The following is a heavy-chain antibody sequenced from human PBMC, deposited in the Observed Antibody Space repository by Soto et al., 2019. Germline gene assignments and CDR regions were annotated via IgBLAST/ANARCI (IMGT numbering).Heavy chain of an antibody. Sequence: QVQLQESGPGLVKPSGTLSLTCAVSGGSISSDDWWTLVRHTPVKGLEWIGEIYHSGTTNYNPSLMSRVTIAVDKAKSQFSLRLDSVTAADTAVYYCARSDCYGVCRGKWLDPWGQGILVTVSS. CDR2: IYHSGTT. J-gene: IGHJ5*02. CDR3: ARSDCYGVCRGKWLDP. CDR1: GGSISSDDW. V-gene: IGHV4-4*02. D-gene: IGHD2-21*02.